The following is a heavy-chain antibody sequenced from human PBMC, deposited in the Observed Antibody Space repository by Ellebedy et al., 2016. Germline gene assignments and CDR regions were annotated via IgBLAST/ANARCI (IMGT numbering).Heavy chain of an antibody. CDR2: IKQDGSEK. CDR1: GFTFSSYW. CDR3: ARAPSIVVVPAAIHDAFDI. J-gene: IGHJ3*02. V-gene: IGHV3-7*01. D-gene: IGHD2-2*01. Sequence: GGSLRLXXAASGFTFSSYWMSWVRQAPGKGLEWVANIKQDGSEKYYVDSVKGRFTISRDNAKNSLYLQMNSLRAEDTAVYYCARAPSIVVVPAAIHDAFDIWGQGTMVTVSS.